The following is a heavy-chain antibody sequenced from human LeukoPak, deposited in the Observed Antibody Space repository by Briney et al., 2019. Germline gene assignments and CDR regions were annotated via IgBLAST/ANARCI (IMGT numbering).Heavy chain of an antibody. D-gene: IGHD3-22*01. CDR2: IRYDGSNK. Sequence: GGSLRLSCAASGFTFSSYGMHWVRQAPGKGLEWVAFIRYDGSNKYYADSVKGRFTISRDNSKNTLYLQMNSLRAEDTAVYYCAKDAGIHYYDSNGYLDYWGQGTLVTVSS. V-gene: IGHV3-30*02. CDR3: AKDAGIHYYDSNGYLDY. J-gene: IGHJ4*02. CDR1: GFTFSSYG.